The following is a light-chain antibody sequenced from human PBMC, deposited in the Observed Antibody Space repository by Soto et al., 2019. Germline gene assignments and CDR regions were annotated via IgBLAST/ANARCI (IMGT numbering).Light chain of an antibody. CDR1: QSASSSY. Sequence: EIVLTQSPGTLSLSPGERATLSCRASQSASSSYLAWYQQKPGQSPRLLIFGASSRATGIPDRFSGSGSGTDFTLTISRLEPEDFAVYYCQQCGVSPRTFGGGTKVEIK. CDR2: GAS. CDR3: QQCGVSPRT. J-gene: IGKJ4*01. V-gene: IGKV3-20*01.